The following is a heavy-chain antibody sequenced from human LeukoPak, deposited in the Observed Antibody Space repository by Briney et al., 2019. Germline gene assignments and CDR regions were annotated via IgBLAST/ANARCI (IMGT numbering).Heavy chain of an antibody. CDR2: IKSKTGGGTT. J-gene: IGHJ4*02. V-gene: IGHV3-15*01. CDR3: AKSEGDDILTGPDY. Sequence: GGSLRLSCAASGFTFSSYGMNWVRQAPGKGLEWVGRIKSKTGGGTTDYAAPVKGRFTISRDDSKNTLYLQMNSLKTEDTAVYYCAKSEGDDILTGPDYWGQGTLVTVSS. CDR1: GFTFSSYG. D-gene: IGHD3-9*01.